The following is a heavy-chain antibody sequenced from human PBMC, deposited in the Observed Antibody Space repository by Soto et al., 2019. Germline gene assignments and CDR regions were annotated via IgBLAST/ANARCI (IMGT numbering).Heavy chain of an antibody. Sequence: QVQLVESGGGLVKPGGSLRLSCAASGFTFSDYYMSWIRQAPGKGLEWVSYIRSSGSTIYYADYVKGRFTISRDNAKNSLYLQMNSLRAEDTAVYYCARDGEAGATPSEYFQHWGQGTLVTVSS. CDR1: GFTFSDYY. V-gene: IGHV3-11*01. J-gene: IGHJ1*01. CDR3: ARDGEAGATPSEYFQH. CDR2: IRSSGSTI. D-gene: IGHD1-26*01.